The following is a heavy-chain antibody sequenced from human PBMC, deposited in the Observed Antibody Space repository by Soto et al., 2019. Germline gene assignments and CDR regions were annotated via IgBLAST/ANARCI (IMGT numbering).Heavy chain of an antibody. V-gene: IGHV3-21*06. CDR3: ATPYYFNH. D-gene: IGHD3-16*01. Sequence: PGGSLRLSCAASGFMFSAYTMNWVRQAPGQGLEWLSSISDDSSYIDYADSLRGRFTVSRDNARNSLYLQIDSLGVEDTAVYYCATPYYFNHWGPGTLVTVSS. CDR1: GFMFSAYT. CDR2: ISDDSSYI. J-gene: IGHJ1*01.